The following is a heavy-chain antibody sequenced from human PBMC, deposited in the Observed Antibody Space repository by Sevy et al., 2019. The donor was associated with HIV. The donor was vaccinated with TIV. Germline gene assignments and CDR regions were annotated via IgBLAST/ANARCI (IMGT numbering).Heavy chain of an antibody. CDR3: ARDYYGSGTYYRIFGY. D-gene: IGHD3-10*01. CDR2: ISSSSSYI. CDR1: GFSFSSYV. V-gene: IGHV3-21*01. Sequence: GGSLRLSCAGSGFSFSSYVMNWVRQAPGKGLEWVSSISSSSSYISNADSVKGRFTISRDNAKNSLYLQMNSLRAEDTAVYYCARDYYGSGTYYRIFGYWGQGTLVTVSS. J-gene: IGHJ4*02.